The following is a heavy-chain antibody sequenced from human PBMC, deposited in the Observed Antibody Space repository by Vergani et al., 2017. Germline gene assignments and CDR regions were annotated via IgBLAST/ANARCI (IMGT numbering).Heavy chain of an antibody. CDR3: ARHYTVEWLVKLGWIDP. CDR1: GASIRSSNYY. CDR2: IYYSGST. D-gene: IGHD6-19*01. J-gene: IGHJ5*02. V-gene: IGHV4-39*01. Sequence: QLQLQESGPGLVKPLATLSLTCSFSGASIRSSNYYWGWIRQPPGKGLEWIASIYYSGSTYYNPSLKSRVTISVDTSKNQFSLKLRSVTAADTAVYFWARHYTVEWLVKLGWIDPWGQGILVTVSS.